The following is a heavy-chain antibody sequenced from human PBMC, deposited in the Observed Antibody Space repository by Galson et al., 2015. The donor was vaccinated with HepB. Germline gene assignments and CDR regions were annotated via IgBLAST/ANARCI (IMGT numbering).Heavy chain of an antibody. CDR3: ASQSGYCSGGSCPPTYYYYYGMDV. CDR1: GYTFTSYA. D-gene: IGHD2-15*01. V-gene: IGHV1-3*01. CDR2: INAGNGNT. Sequence: SVKVSCKASGYTFTSYAMHWVRQAPGQRLEWMGWINAGNGNTKYSQKFQGRVTITRDTSASTAYMELSSLRSEDTAVYYCASQSGYCSGGSCPPTYYYYYGMDVWGQGTTVTVSS. J-gene: IGHJ6*02.